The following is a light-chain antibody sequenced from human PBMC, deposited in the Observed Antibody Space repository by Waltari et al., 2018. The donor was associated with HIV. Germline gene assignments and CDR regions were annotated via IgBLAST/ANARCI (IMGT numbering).Light chain of an antibody. CDR2: WAS. CDR1: QSVLYSSNNKNY. V-gene: IGKV4-1*01. J-gene: IGKJ1*01. Sequence: DIVMTQSPDSLAVSLGERATINCKSSQSVLYSSNNKNYLAWYQQTPGQPPKVLIYWASTRESGVPDRVSGIGSGTDFTLTISSLQAEDVAVYYWQQYYSPPPRTFGQGTKVEIK. CDR3: QQYYSPPPRT.